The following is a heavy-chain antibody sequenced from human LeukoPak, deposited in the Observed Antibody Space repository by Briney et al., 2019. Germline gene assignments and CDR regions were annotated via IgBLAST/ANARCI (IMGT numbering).Heavy chain of an antibody. V-gene: IGHV3-30-3*01. CDR2: ILYDGNNK. J-gene: IGHJ4*02. D-gene: IGHD5-12*01. Sequence: GGSLRLSCVASGFTFSTYAMHWVRQAPGKGLEWVAVILYDGNNKYYADSVKGRFTISRDNSKNTLYLQMNSLRAEDTAVYYCAKDQNMVATAPFDCWGQGTLVTVSS. CDR1: GFTFSTYA. CDR3: AKDQNMVATAPFDC.